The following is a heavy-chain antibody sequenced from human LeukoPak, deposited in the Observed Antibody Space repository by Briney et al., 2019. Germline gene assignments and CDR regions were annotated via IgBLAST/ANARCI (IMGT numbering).Heavy chain of an antibody. D-gene: IGHD2-21*01. J-gene: IGHJ4*02. CDR1: GFTFSSYE. V-gene: IGHV3-23*01. Sequence: GGSLRLSCAASGFTFSSYEMNWVRQAPGKGLEWVSGISDTGATTVYADSVKGRFTISRDNSKNTVYLQMNSLRGEDTAIYFCATDCCGGECCSHNRDDYWGQGTLVTVSS. CDR2: ISDTGATT. CDR3: ATDCCGGECCSHNRDDY.